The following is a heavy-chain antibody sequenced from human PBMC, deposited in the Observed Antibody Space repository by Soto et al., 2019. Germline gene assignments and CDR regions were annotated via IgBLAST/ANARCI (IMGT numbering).Heavy chain of an antibody. Sequence: EVQLVQSGAEVKKPGESLKISCKGSGYSFTSYWIGWVRQMPGKGLEWMGIIYPGDSDTRYSPSFQGQVTISADKSISTAYLQWSSLKASDTAMYYCARQGSIAARHYYYYYMDVWGKGTTVTVSS. CDR1: GYSFTSYW. CDR3: ARQGSIAARHYYYYYMDV. D-gene: IGHD6-6*01. CDR2: IYPGDSDT. J-gene: IGHJ6*03. V-gene: IGHV5-51*01.